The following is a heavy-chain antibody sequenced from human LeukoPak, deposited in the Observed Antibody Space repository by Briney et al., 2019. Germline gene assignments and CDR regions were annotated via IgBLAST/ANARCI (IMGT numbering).Heavy chain of an antibody. CDR1: GGTFSSYA. Sequence: GASVKVSCKASGGTFSSYAFTWVRQAPGQGLEWMGRIITMHGIANYAQKFQDRVTMTADKSTSTAYMELSSLRSEDTAVYYCARVRYCSSSTNCWDYFDYWGQGTLVTVSS. CDR3: ARVRYCSSSTNCWDYFDY. CDR2: IITMHGIA. J-gene: IGHJ4*01. D-gene: IGHD2-2*01. V-gene: IGHV1-69*04.